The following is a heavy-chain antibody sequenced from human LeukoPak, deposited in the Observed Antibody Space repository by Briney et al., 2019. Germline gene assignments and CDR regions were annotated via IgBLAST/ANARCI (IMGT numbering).Heavy chain of an antibody. CDR3: ARAPAYCSGGSCYGVWFDP. Sequence: GGSLRLSCAASGFTFSSYAMHWVRQAPGKGLEWVAVISYDGSNDYYADSAKGRFTISRDNSKNTLYLQMNSLRAEDTAVYYCARAPAYCSGGSCYGVWFDPWGQGTLVTVSS. D-gene: IGHD2-15*01. J-gene: IGHJ5*02. CDR2: ISYDGSND. V-gene: IGHV3-30-3*01. CDR1: GFTFSSYA.